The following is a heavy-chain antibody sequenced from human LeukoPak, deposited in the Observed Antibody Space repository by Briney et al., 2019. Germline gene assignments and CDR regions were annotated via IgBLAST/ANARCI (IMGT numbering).Heavy chain of an antibody. CDR3: ARDHDYGFDY. J-gene: IGHJ4*02. CDR1: GFTFSSYA. D-gene: IGHD4-17*01. V-gene: IGHV3-48*02. CDR2: FSTRSSTI. Sequence: GGSLRLSCAASGFTFSSYAMSWVRQAPGKGLEWVSYFSTRSSTISYADSVKGRFAISRDNAKNSLYLQMNSLRDEDTAVYYCARDHDYGFDYWGQGTLVTVSS.